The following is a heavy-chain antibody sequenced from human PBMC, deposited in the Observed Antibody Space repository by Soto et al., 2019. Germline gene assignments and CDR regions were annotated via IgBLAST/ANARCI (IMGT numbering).Heavy chain of an antibody. Sequence: SETLSLTCTVSGGSISSYYWSWIWQPPGKGLEWIGYIYYSGSTNYNPSLKSRVTISVDTSKNQFSLKLSSVTAADTAVYYCARWAPYYDSSGYYHENFDYWGQGTLVTVSS. CDR3: ARWAPYYDSSGYYHENFDY. V-gene: IGHV4-59*01. D-gene: IGHD3-22*01. CDR1: GGSISSYY. CDR2: IYYSGST. J-gene: IGHJ4*02.